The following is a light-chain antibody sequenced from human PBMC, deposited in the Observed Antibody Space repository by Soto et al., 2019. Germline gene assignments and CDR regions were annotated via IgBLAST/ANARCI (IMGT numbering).Light chain of an antibody. J-gene: IGKJ1*01. CDR3: QQFHNWPRT. CDR2: GAS. CDR1: QSVSSD. V-gene: IGKV3-15*01. Sequence: EIVMTQSPATLSVSLGERATLSCRASQSVSSDLAWYQQKPGQAPRLLIYGASTRAAGIPARFSGSGSGTEFTLTITSLESEDFAVYYCQQFHNWPRTFGQGTKVDI.